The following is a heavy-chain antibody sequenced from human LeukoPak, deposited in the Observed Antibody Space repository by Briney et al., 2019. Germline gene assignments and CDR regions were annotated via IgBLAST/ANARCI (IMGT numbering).Heavy chain of an antibody. Sequence: GGSLRLSCAASGFTFSSYSMNWVRQAPGKGLEWVSSISSSSSYIYYADSVKGRFTISRDNAKNSLYLQMNSLRAEDTAVYYCARDRVRREYSDSSGYRPDAFDIWGQGTMVTVSS. CDR1: GFTFSSYS. V-gene: IGHV3-21*01. J-gene: IGHJ3*02. D-gene: IGHD3-22*01. CDR2: ISSSSSYI. CDR3: ARDRVRREYSDSSGYRPDAFDI.